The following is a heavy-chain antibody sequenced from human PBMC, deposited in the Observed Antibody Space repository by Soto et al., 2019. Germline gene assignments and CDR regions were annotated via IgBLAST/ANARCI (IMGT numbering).Heavy chain of an antibody. V-gene: IGHV3-23*01. CDR2: ISGSGGST. J-gene: IGHJ4*02. Sequence: LSLTCAASGFTFSSYAMSWVRQAPGKGLEWVSAISGSGGSTYYADSVKGRFTISRDNSKNTLYLQMNSLRAEDTAVYYCAKEADYYGSGSYYNYFDYWGQGTLVTVSS. CDR1: GFTFSSYA. CDR3: AKEADYYGSGSYYNYFDY. D-gene: IGHD3-10*01.